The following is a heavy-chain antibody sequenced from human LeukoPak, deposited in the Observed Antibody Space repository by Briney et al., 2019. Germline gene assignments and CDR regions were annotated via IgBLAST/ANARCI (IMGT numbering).Heavy chain of an antibody. D-gene: IGHD5-12*01. J-gene: IGHJ5*02. Sequence: ASVKVSRKASGYTFTSYGISWVRQAPGQGLEWMGWISAYNGNTNYAQKLQGRVTMTTDTSTSTAYMDLRSLRSDDTAVYYCANSPSGLGLFDPWGQGTLVTVSS. CDR3: ANSPSGLGLFDP. V-gene: IGHV1-18*01. CDR2: ISAYNGNT. CDR1: GYTFTSYG.